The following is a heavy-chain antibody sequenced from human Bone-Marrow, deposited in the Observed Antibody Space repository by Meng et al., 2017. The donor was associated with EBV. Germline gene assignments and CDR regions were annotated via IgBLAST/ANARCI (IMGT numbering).Heavy chain of an antibody. Sequence: HVQLVRRGAEGRKPWSSWKVSRKTSCGTFSSDAVSWVRQAPGQGLEWLGGLIPMSGAPNYAQKFQGRVTITADESTSTHYMDLSSLSSEDTAVYYCASESGRGYTPDYWGQGTLVTVSS. V-gene: IGHV1-69*01. CDR3: ASESGRGYTPDY. CDR1: CGTFSSDA. CDR2: LIPMSGAP. D-gene: IGHD3-10*01. J-gene: IGHJ4*02.